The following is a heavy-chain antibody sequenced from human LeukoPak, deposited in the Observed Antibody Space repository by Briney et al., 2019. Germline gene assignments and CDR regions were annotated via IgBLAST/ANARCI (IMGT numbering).Heavy chain of an antibody. CDR2: INAGNGNT. J-gene: IGHJ4*02. CDR3: ARVQSAYCSSSSCYGGYFDY. V-gene: IGHV1-3*01. D-gene: IGHD2-2*01. Sequence: ASVKASCKASGYTLTSYAMHWVRQAPGQRPEWMGWINAGNGNTKYSQKFQGRVTITRDTSASTAYMELSSLRPEDTAVYYCARVQSAYCSSSSCYGGYFDYWGQGTLVTVSS. CDR1: GYTLTSYA.